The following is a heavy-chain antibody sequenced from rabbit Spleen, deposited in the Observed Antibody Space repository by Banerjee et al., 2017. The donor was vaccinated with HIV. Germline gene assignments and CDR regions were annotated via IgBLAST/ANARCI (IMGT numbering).Heavy chain of an antibody. J-gene: IGHJ4*01. CDR3: VRADYAGGGDVNGFYL. CDR2: ISTGSSGST. D-gene: IGHD4-2*01. Sequence: QEQLVESGGGLVQPGASLTLTCTASGFSFSSSYWMCWVRQAPGKGLEWIGCISTGSSGSTYYASWATGRFTISKTSSTTVTLQMTSLTVADTATFFCVRADYAGGGDVNGFYLWGQGALVTVS. V-gene: IGHV1S45*01. CDR1: GFSFSSSYW.